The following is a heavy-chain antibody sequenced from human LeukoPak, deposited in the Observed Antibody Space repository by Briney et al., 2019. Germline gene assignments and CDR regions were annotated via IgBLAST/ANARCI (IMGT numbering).Heavy chain of an antibody. CDR3: ARREGGFYSWGIAY. CDR2: ISSSGSTI. V-gene: IGHV3-11*04. D-gene: IGHD1-26*01. CDR1: GFTFSDYY. J-gene: IGHJ4*02. Sequence: GGSLRLSCAASGFTFSDYYMSWIRQAPGKGLEWLSYISSSGSTIYYADSVKGRFTMSRGNAKNSLYLQMNSLRAEDTAVYYCARREGGFYSWGIAYWGQGTLVTVSS.